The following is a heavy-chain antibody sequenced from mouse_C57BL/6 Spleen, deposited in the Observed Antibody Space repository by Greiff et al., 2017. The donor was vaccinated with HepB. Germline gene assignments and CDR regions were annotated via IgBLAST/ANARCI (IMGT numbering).Heavy chain of an antibody. Sequence: QVQLQQSGPELVKPGASVKISCKASGYAFSSSWMNWVKQRPGKGLEWIGRIYPGDGDTNYNGKFKGKATLTADKSSSTAYMQLSSLTSEDSAVYFCARWAYYYGSSHYYAMDYWGQGTSVTVSS. CDR2: IYPGDGDT. CDR3: ARWAYYYGSSHYYAMDY. CDR1: GYAFSSSW. J-gene: IGHJ4*01. D-gene: IGHD1-1*01. V-gene: IGHV1-82*01.